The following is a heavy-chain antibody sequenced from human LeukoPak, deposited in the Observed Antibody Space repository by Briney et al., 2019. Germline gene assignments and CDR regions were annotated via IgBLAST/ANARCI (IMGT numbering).Heavy chain of an antibody. D-gene: IGHD3-3*01. CDR2: ISGSGGST. J-gene: IGHJ4*02. Sequence: GGSLRLSCAASGFTFSSYAMSWVRQAPGKGLEWVSAISGSGGSTYYADSVKGRFTISRDNSKNTPYLQMNSLRAEDTAVYYCAKDSDFWSGYSKFDYWGQGTLVTVSS. CDR1: GFTFSSYA. CDR3: AKDSDFWSGYSKFDY. V-gene: IGHV3-23*01.